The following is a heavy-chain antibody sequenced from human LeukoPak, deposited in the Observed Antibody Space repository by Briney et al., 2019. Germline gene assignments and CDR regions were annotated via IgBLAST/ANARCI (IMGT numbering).Heavy chain of an antibody. CDR2: INGDGSGT. J-gene: IGHJ4*02. V-gene: IGHV3-74*01. D-gene: IGHD6-19*01. CDR3: AKDRGSSGWYYFDY. CDR1: GFTFSSYW. Sequence: GGSLRLSCAASGFTFSSYWMHWVRQAPGKGLVWVSRINGDGSGTTYADSVKGRFTISRDNSKNTLYLQMNSLRAEDTAVYYCAKDRGSSGWYYFDYWGQGTLVTVSS.